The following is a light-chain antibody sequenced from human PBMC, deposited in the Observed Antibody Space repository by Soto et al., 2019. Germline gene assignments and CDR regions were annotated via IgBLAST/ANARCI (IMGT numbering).Light chain of an antibody. CDR2: GAS. Sequence: DIVLMQSPGTLSLSPGEGATLSCRASQSVNNAYLAWYLQKPGQAPRLLIHGASSRATGIPDRFSGSGYGTDFTLTISRLEPEDFGVYYCQQYGSSPSMYTFGQGTKVDIK. J-gene: IGKJ2*01. CDR3: QQYGSSPSMYT. CDR1: QSVNNAY. V-gene: IGKV3-20*01.